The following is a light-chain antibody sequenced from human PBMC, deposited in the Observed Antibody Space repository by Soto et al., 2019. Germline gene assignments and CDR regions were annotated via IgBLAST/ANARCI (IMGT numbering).Light chain of an antibody. V-gene: IGKV4-1*01. J-gene: IGKJ1*01. CDR1: HMLLYSSNNKNY. CDR3: QQYYSTPRT. CDR2: WAS. Sequence: DIVMTQSPDSLAVSLGERSTINCNASHMLLYSSNNKNYFAWYQQKPGQPPKLLIYWASTRESGVPDRFSGSGSGTDFTLTISSLQAEDVAVYYCQQYYSTPRTFGQGTKVDIK.